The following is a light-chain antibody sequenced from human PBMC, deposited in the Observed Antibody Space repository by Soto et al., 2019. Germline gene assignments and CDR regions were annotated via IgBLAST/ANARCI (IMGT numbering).Light chain of an antibody. CDR2: EGS. J-gene: IGLJ2*01. CDR1: SSDVGSYNL. V-gene: IGLV2-23*01. Sequence: QSALTQPASVSGSPGQSITISCTGTSSDVGSYNLVSWHQLHPGKTPKLVIYEGSKRPPGVSNRAAGTKSGNTASLTISGLQADDVADYYCCSYVTGSTLVFGGGTKVTVL. CDR3: CSYVTGSTLV.